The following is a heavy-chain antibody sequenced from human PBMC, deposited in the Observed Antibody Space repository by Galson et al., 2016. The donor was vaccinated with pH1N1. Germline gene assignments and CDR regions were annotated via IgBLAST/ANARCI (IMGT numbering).Heavy chain of an antibody. CDR2: IDWDDDK. CDR1: GFSPPTSGMC. D-gene: IGHD6-13*01. Sequence: PALVKPTQTLTLTCTFSGFSPPTSGMCVTWIRQPPGKALEWLARIDWDDDKYYSTSLKARLTISKDTSKNQVVLTVTNMDPVDTATYYCARARSAAAGAIDIWGQGTLVTVSS. CDR3: ARARSAAAGAIDI. V-gene: IGHV2-70*11. J-gene: IGHJ4*02.